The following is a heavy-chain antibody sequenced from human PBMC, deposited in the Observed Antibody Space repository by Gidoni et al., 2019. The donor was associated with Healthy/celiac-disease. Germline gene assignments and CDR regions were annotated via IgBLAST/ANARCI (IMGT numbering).Heavy chain of an antibody. D-gene: IGHD5-18*01. CDR3: AKDMGYSYGYGLGYYYYYGMDV. CDR2: ISYDGSNK. J-gene: IGHJ6*02. Sequence: PGRSLRLSCAASGFTFSSYGMHWVRQAPGKGLEWVAVISYDGSNKYYADSVKGRFTISRDNSKNTLYLQMNSLRAEDTAVYYCAKDMGYSYGYGLGYYYYYGMDVWGQGTTVTVSS. V-gene: IGHV3-30*18. CDR1: GFTFSSYG.